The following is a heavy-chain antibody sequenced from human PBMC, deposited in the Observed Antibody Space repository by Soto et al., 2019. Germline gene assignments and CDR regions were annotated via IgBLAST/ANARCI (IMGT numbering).Heavy chain of an antibody. V-gene: IGHV4-31*03. Sequence: QVQLQESGPGLVKPSQTLSLTCTVSGGSISSGGYYWSWIRQHPGKGLEWIGYNYYSGSTYYNPSPKMRVTNSVDTSKILFSLKQSSVTDADTAVYYCARVPCPHRAFDIWGQGTMVTVSS. CDR2: NYYSGST. J-gene: IGHJ3*02. CDR3: ARVPCPHRAFDI. CDR1: GGSISSGGYY.